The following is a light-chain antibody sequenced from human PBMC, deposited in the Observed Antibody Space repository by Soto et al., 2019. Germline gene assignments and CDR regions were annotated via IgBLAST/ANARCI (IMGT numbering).Light chain of an antibody. CDR2: LGS. V-gene: IGKV2-28*01. CDR1: QSLLHSNGYNY. CDR3: MQALQTPCT. J-gene: IGKJ3*01. Sequence: DIVMTQSPLSLPVTPGEPASISCRSSQSLLHSNGYNYLDWYLQKPVQSPQLLIYLGSNRASGVPERFSGSGSCTDFTLKISRVEAEDVGVSYCMQALQTPCTFGPGTKVDIK.